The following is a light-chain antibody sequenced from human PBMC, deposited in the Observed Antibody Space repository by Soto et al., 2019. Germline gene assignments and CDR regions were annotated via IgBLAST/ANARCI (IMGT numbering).Light chain of an antibody. CDR1: NSDVGGYNY. J-gene: IGLJ2*01. CDR3: SSHTSSSTLVV. V-gene: IGLV2-14*01. CDR2: EVS. Sequence: QSALTQPASVSGSPGQSITISCTGNNSDVGGYNYVSWYQQHPGKAPKVMIYEVSNRPSGVSNRFSGSKSGNTASLTISGLQAEDEADYYCSSHTSSSTLVVFGGGTKLTVL.